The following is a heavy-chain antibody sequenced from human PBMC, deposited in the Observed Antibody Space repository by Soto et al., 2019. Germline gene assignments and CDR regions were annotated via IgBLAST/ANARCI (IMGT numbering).Heavy chain of an antibody. V-gene: IGHV1-18*01. CDR3: AREGVRGTDV. D-gene: IGHD3-16*01. CDR2: VTTDKGKT. J-gene: IGHJ6*02. Sequence: ASVKVSCKASGYTFIRYGISWVRQAPGQGLEWMGWVTTDKGKTTYAQKFQGRVTMTTDTSTSTAYMELRSLRSDDTAVYYCAREGVRGTDVWGQGTTVTVSS. CDR1: GYTFIRYG.